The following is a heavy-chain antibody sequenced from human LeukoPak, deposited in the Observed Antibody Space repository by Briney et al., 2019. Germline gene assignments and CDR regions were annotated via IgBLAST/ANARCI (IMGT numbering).Heavy chain of an antibody. V-gene: IGHV3-74*01. CDR3: AKDKDDYYYYYYMDV. CDR2: IISDGSST. CDR1: GFTFSSYA. Sequence: PGGSLRLSCAASGFTFSSYAMSWVRPAPGRGLVWVSRIISDGSSTSYADSVKGRFTISRDNAKNYLYLQMNSLRAEDTALYYCAKDKDDYYYYYYMDVWGKGTTVTISS. D-gene: IGHD2-15*01. J-gene: IGHJ6*03.